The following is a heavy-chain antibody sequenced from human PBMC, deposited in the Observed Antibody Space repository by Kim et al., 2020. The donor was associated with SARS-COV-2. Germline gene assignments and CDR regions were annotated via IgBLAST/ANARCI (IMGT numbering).Heavy chain of an antibody. CDR1: GFTVSSNY. CDR2: IYSGGST. Sequence: GGSLRLSCAASGFTVSSNYMSWVRQAPGKGLEWVSGIYSGGSTYYADSVKGRFTISRDNSKNTLYLQMNSLRAEDTAVYYCARDLGVYGMDVWGQGTTVTVSS. V-gene: IGHV3-53*01. CDR3: ARDLGVYGMDV. J-gene: IGHJ6*02.